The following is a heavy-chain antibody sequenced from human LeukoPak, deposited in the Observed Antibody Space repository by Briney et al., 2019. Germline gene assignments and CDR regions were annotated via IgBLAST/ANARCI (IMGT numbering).Heavy chain of an antibody. D-gene: IGHD3-9*01. V-gene: IGHV5-51*01. Sequence: GESLKISCKGSGYSFTTYWIAWVRQMPGKGLEWMGIIYPYDPDTIYSPSFQGQVTLSADKSITTAYLQWTSLKVSDTAMYYCARRTYDVLTGTPSSVRKNWFDSWGQGTLVTVSS. CDR2: IYPYDPDT. CDR1: GYSFTTYW. J-gene: IGHJ5*01. CDR3: ARRTYDVLTGTPSSVRKNWFDS.